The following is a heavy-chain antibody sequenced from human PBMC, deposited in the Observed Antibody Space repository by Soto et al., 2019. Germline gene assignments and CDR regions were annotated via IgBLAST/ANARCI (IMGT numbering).Heavy chain of an antibody. CDR1: GGSISSGGYY. J-gene: IGHJ6*02. Sequence: PSETLSLTCTVSGGSISSGGYYWSWIRQHPGKGLEWIGYIYYSGSTYYNPSLKSRVTISVDTSKNQSSLKLSSVTAADTAVYYCARDRRRYSGYAMDVWGQGPTVTV. CDR3: ARDRRRYSGYAMDV. D-gene: IGHD5-12*01. CDR2: IYYSGST. V-gene: IGHV4-31*03.